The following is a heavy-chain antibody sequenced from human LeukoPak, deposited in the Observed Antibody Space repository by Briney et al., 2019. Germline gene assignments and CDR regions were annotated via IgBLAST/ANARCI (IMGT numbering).Heavy chain of an antibody. CDR1: GYTFTGYY. CDR2: INPSGGTT. V-gene: IGHV1-46*01. D-gene: IGHD6-19*01. CDR3: ARFAVHRRLAVNGQFGLDY. J-gene: IGHJ4*02. Sequence: ASVKVSCKASGYTFTGYYMHWVRQAPGQGLEWMGVINPSGGTTNYAQKFQGRITMTRDTSTSTAYMELSSLRSEDTAVYYCARFAVHRRLAVNGQFGLDYWGQGTLVTVSS.